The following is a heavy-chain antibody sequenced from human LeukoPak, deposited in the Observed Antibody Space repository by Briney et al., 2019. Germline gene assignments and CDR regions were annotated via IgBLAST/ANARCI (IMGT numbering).Heavy chain of an antibody. D-gene: IGHD3-3*01. CDR2: IYYSGST. CDR3: ARVEDFWSGYPYYFDY. J-gene: IGHJ4*02. CDR1: GGSISSYY. Sequence: PSETLSLTCTVSGGSISSYYWSWIRQPPGKGLEWVGQIYYSGSTNYNPSLKSRVTISVDTSKNQFSLKLSSVTAADTAVYYCARVEDFWSGYPYYFDYWGQGTLVTVSS. V-gene: IGHV4-59*01.